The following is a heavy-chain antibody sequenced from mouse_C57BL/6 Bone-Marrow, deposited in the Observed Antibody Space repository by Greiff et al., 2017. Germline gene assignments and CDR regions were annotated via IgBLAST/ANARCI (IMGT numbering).Heavy chain of an antibody. CDR2: IDPSDSYT. V-gene: IGHV1-69*01. D-gene: IGHD2-1*01. J-gene: IGHJ2*01. Sequence: QVQLQQPGAELVMPGPSVKLSCKASGYTFTSYWMHWVKQRPGQGLEWIGEIDPSDSYTNYNQKFKGKSTLTVDKSSSTAYMQLSSLTSEDSAVYYCARGFYYGNFLFDYWGQGTTLTVSS. CDR3: ARGFYYGNFLFDY. CDR1: GYTFTSYW.